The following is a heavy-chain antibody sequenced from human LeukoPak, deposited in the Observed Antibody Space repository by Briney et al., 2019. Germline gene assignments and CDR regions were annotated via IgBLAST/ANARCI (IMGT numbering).Heavy chain of an antibody. J-gene: IGHJ6*02. Sequence: SETLSLTCTVSGGSVSSGSYYWSWIRQPPGKGLEWIGEINHSGSTNYNPSLKSRVTISVDTSKNQFSLKLSSVTAADTAVYYCASPYGMDVWGQGTTVTVSS. CDR1: GGSVSSGSYY. CDR3: ASPYGMDV. CDR2: INHSGST. V-gene: IGHV4-39*07.